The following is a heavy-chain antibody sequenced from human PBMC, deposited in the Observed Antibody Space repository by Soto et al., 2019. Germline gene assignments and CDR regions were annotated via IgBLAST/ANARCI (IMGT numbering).Heavy chain of an antibody. D-gene: IGHD1-1*01. V-gene: IGHV2-5*02. CDR1: GFSLTTDAVG. CDR3: AHVYWVAAGIRYYFDY. CDR2: SYWDDDK. Sequence: QITLKESGPTLVKPTQTLTLTCTFSGFSLTTDAVGVGWIRQPPGKALEWLTLSYWDDDKRYSPALKSRLTNTKDASRNQVVLTLTNMDPADTATYYCAHVYWVAAGIRYYFDYWGQGTLVTVSS. J-gene: IGHJ4*02.